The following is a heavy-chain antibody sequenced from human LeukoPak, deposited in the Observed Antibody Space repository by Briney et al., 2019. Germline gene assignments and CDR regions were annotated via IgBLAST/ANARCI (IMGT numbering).Heavy chain of an antibody. CDR2: VYYTGST. J-gene: IGHJ4*02. V-gene: IGHV4-59*08. CDR3: ARHFAYSSSSYFDY. D-gene: IGHD6-6*01. Sequence: PSETLSLTCSVSGSSVSNYYWSWIRQPPGKGLEWIGYVYYTGSTNYTPSLKSRVTMFEDKSKNQFSLRLYSVTVADTAVYYCARHFAYSSSSYFDYWGQGSLVTVSS. CDR1: GSSVSNYY.